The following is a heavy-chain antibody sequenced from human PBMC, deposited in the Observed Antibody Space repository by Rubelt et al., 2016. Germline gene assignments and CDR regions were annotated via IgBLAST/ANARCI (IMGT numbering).Heavy chain of an antibody. J-gene: IGHJ4*02. V-gene: IGHV1-46*01. CDR1: GYTFTSYY. CDR3: ARSGENSGYWQFDY. CDR2: INPSGGST. Sequence: QVQLVQSGAEVKKPGASVKVSCKASGYTFTSYYMHWVRQAPGQGLEWIGIINPSGGSTSYEQKFQGRGTMTRDTSTSTVYMELSSLRSEDTAVYYWARSGENSGYWQFDYWGQGTLVTVSS. D-gene: IGHD5-12*01.